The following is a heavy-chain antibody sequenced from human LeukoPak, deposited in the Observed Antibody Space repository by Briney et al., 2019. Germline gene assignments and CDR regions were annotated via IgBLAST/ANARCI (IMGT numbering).Heavy chain of an antibody. Sequence: PSETLSLTCTVSGGSISSGGYYWSWIRQHPGKGLEWIGYIYYSGSTYYNPSLKSRVTISVDTSKNQFSLKLSSVTAADTAVYYCARDRIRGVTTARSYFDYWGQGTLVTVSS. CDR1: GGSISSGGYY. D-gene: IGHD4-17*01. CDR3: ARDRIRGVTTARSYFDY. V-gene: IGHV4-31*03. CDR2: IYYSGST. J-gene: IGHJ4*02.